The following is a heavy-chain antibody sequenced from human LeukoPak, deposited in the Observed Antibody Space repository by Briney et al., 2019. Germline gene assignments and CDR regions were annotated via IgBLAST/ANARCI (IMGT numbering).Heavy chain of an antibody. CDR3: AREDFFTPHS. CDR1: GFTFSDYY. CDR2: IGHSSIGYSSDHL. V-gene: IGHV3-11*05. D-gene: IGHD3/OR15-3a*01. J-gene: IGHJ4*02. Sequence: PGGSLRLSCAASGFTFSDYYMTWIRQAPGKGLEWVSSIGHSSIGYSSDHLKYADSVKGRFTISRDNAKNSLYLQMDSLRAEDTAVYFCAREDFFTPHSWGQGTLVTVSS.